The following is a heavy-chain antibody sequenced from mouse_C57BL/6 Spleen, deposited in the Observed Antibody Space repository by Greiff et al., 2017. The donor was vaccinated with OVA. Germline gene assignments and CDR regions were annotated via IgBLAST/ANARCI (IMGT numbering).Heavy chain of an antibody. D-gene: IGHD1-1*01. CDR2: INPYNGGT. V-gene: IGHV1-19*01. CDR1: GYTFTDYY. J-gene: IGHJ2*01. Sequence: EVQLQQSGPVLVKPGASVKMSCKASGYTFTDYYMNWVKQSHGKSLEWIGVINPYNGGTSYNQKFKGKATLTVDKSSSTAYMELNSLTSEDSAVYYCARGGYYGSSYPFDYWGQGTTLTVAS. CDR3: ARGGYYGSSYPFDY.